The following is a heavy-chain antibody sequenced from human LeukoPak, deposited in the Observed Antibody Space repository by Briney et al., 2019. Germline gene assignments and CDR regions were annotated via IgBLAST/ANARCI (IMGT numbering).Heavy chain of an antibody. CDR2: ISYDGSNK. D-gene: IGHD6-19*01. Sequence: PGRSLRLSCAASGFTFSSYAMHWVRQAPGKGLEWVAVISYDGSNKYYADSVKGRFTISRDNSKNTLYLQMNSLRAEDTAVYYCARAKGELYSSGWGYAFDIWGQGTMVTVSS. V-gene: IGHV3-30-3*01. CDR1: GFTFSSYA. CDR3: ARAKGELYSSGWGYAFDI. J-gene: IGHJ3*02.